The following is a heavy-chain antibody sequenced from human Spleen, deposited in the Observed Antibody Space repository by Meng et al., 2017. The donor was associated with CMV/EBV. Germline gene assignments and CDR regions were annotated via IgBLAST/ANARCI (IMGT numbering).Heavy chain of an antibody. CDR2: INHSGST. CDR1: GGSFSGYY. CDR3: ARVVEMATPYFNY. D-gene: IGHD5-24*01. Sequence: QVQLQQLGAGLLKPSETLSLTCAVYGGSFSGYYWSWIRQPPGKGLEWIGEINHSGSTNYNPSLKSRVTISVDTSKNQFSLKLSSVTAADTAVYYCARVVEMATPYFNYWGQGTLVTVSS. V-gene: IGHV4-34*01. J-gene: IGHJ4*02.